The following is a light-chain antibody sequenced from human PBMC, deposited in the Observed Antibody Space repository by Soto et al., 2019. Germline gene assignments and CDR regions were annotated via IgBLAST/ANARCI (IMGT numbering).Light chain of an antibody. CDR3: SSYISSSTYV. Sequence: QSVLKQPASGSGVPGQALTIFCTGTSSDIGRYNYVSWYQQYPGKAPKFMIYDVSNRPSGVSNRFSGSKSGNTASLTISGLQAEDEADYYCSSYISSSTYVFGTGTKVTVL. CDR1: SSDIGRYNY. V-gene: IGLV2-14*01. CDR2: DVS. J-gene: IGLJ1*01.